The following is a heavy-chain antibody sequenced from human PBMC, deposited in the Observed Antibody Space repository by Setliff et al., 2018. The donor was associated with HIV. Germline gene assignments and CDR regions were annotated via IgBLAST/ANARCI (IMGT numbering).Heavy chain of an antibody. CDR2: INYGGNT. CDR1: GGSTSTYH. CDR3: ARVLSSGYAGPFDS. Sequence: SETLSLTCTVSGGSTSTYHWSWIRQPPGKGLEWIGQINYGGNTHYNPSLRSRGTISVDASKGQLTLNLNSVTAADTAVYYCARVLSSGYAGPFDSWGQGILVTVSS. V-gene: IGHV4-59*01. D-gene: IGHD3-22*01. J-gene: IGHJ5*01.